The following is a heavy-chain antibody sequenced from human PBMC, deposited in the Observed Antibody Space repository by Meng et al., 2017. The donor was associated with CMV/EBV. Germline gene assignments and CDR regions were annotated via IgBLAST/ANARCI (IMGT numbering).Heavy chain of an antibody. Sequence: LTCAASGFTFSSYAMHWVRQAPGKGLEWVAVISYDGSNKYYADSVKGRFTISRDNSKNTLYLQMNSLRAEDTAVYYCAKDLFVDTAMVTGYYYGMDVWGQGTTVTVSS. J-gene: IGHJ6*02. D-gene: IGHD5-18*01. CDR1: GFTFSSYA. CDR3: AKDLFVDTAMVTGYYYGMDV. V-gene: IGHV3-30*04. CDR2: ISYDGSNK.